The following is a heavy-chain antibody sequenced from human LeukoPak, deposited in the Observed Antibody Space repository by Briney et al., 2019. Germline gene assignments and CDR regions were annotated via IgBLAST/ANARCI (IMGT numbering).Heavy chain of an antibody. CDR2: INSDGSST. Sequence: PGGSLRLSCAASGFTFSTYWMHWVRQAPGKGLVWVSRINSDGSSTSYADSVKGRFTISRDNAKNTLYLQMNSLRAEDTAVYYCARRRNYYDSSGYYPALDYWGQGTLVTVSS. CDR3: ARRRNYYDSSGYYPALDY. V-gene: IGHV3-74*01. J-gene: IGHJ4*02. CDR1: GFTFSTYW. D-gene: IGHD3-22*01.